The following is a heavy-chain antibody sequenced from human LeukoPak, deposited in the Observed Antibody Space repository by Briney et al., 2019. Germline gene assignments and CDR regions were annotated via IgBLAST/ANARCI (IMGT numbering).Heavy chain of an antibody. J-gene: IGHJ4*02. D-gene: IGHD3-22*01. CDR1: GGSISSSSYY. Sequence: SETLSLTCTVSGGSISSSSYYWGWIRQPPGKGLEWIGSIYYSGSTYYNPSLKSRVTISVDTSKNQFSLKLSSVTAADTAVYYCARVDSSGSWSLYYFDYWGQGTLVTVSS. CDR2: IYYSGST. V-gene: IGHV4-39*07. CDR3: ARVDSSGSWSLYYFDY.